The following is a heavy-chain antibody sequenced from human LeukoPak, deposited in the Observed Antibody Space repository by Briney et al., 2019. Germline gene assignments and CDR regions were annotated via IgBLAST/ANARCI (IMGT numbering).Heavy chain of an antibody. J-gene: IGHJ6*02. D-gene: IGHD3-3*01. CDR2: IYSGGST. V-gene: IGHV3-53*01. CDR3: ARSSITIFGVVIIPYGMDV. Sequence: GGSLRLSCAASGFTVSSNYMSRVRQAPGKGLEWVSVIYSGGSTYYADSVKGRFTISRDNSKNTLYLQMNSLRAEDTAVYYCARSSITIFGVVIIPYGMDVWGQGTTVTVSS. CDR1: GFTVSSNY.